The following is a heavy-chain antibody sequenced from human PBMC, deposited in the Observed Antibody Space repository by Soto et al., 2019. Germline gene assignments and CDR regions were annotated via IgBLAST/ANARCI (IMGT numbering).Heavy chain of an antibody. J-gene: IGHJ4*02. CDR3: TTYSSGSNYFDY. V-gene: IGHV3-48*02. D-gene: IGHD6-19*01. Sequence: GGSLRLSCAASGITFSSCSMNCIRQAPGRGLEWVSYISSTSSTIYYADSVKRRFTISRDNAKNSLYLQMNNLRDEDTAVYYCTTYSSGSNYFDYWVQGTLVTVSS. CDR1: GITFSSCS. CDR2: ISSTSSTI.